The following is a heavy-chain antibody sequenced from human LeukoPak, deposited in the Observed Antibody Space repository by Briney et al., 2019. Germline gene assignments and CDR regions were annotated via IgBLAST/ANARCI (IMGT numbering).Heavy chain of an antibody. CDR1: GFTFSNYA. J-gene: IGHJ4*02. V-gene: IGHV3-23*01. D-gene: IGHD5-18*01. Sequence: GGSLRLSCAASGFTFSNYAMNWARQAPGKGLEWVSTISSSGGSAFYADSLKGRFTISRDNSKNTLYLQMNSLRAEDTALYYCAMNTPLAYWGQGTLVTVSS. CDR2: ISSSGGSA. CDR3: AMNTPLAY.